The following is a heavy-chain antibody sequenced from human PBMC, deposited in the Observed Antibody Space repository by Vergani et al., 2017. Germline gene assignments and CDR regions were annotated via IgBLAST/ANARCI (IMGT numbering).Heavy chain of an antibody. V-gene: IGHV3-48*01. Sequence: EVQLVESGGGLVQPGGSLRLSCAASGFTFSSYSMNWVRQAPGKGLEWVSYISSSSSTIYYADSVKGRFTISRGNAKNSLYLQMNSLRAEDTAVYYCASLTSRRYYDSSGFGDAFDIWGQGTMVTVYS. CDR1: GFTFSSYS. J-gene: IGHJ3*02. D-gene: IGHD3-22*01. CDR3: ASLTSRRYYDSSGFGDAFDI. CDR2: ISSSSSTI.